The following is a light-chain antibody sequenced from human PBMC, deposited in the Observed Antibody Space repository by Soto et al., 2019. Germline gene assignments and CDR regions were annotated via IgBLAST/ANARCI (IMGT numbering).Light chain of an antibody. CDR1: SSDVGGPNF. Sequence: QSALTQPASVSGSPGQSITIPCTGTSSDVGGPNFVSWYQHHPGKAPKLMIYDVTNRPSGVSDRFSGSKSGNTASLTISGLQAEDEADYFCSSYTTITTFYVFGTRTKLTVL. V-gene: IGLV2-14*03. CDR2: DVT. CDR3: SSYTTITTFYV. J-gene: IGLJ1*01.